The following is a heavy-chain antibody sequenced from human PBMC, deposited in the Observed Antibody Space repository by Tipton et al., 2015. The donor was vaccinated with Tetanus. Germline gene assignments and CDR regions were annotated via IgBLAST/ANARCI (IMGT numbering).Heavy chain of an antibody. CDR3: ARDRGDYIYYGMDV. V-gene: IGHV1-2*02. CDR2: IDPNSGGT. Sequence: QLVQSGAEVKKPGASVKVSCKASGYTFTGYYIFWVRQAPGQGLEWMGWIDPNSGGTVYAQKFQGRVTMTRDTSISTAYMELRSLRSDDTAVYYCARDRGDYIYYGMDVWGPGTTVTVS. CDR1: GYTFTGYY. D-gene: IGHD3-22*01. J-gene: IGHJ6*02.